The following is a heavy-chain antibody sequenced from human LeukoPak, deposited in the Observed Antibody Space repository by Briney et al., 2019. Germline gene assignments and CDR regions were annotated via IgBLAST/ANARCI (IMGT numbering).Heavy chain of an antibody. CDR1: GYTFTSYG. V-gene: IGHV1-18*01. CDR3: ARAEWLTHSGPWYYYYMDV. D-gene: IGHD3-3*01. J-gene: IGHJ6*03. CDR2: ISAYNGNT. Sequence: ASVKVSCKASGYTFTSYGISWVRQAPGQGLEWMGWISAYNGNTNYSQKLQGRVTMTTDTSTGTAYMELRSLRSDDTAVYYCARAEWLTHSGPWYYYYMDVWGKGTTVTVSS.